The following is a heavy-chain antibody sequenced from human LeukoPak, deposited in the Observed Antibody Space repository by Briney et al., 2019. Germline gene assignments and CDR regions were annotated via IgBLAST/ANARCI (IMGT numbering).Heavy chain of an antibody. D-gene: IGHD1-26*01. J-gene: IGHJ4*02. CDR1: GGSISSGGYS. CDR3: ARLDSGSYRSAFDY. V-gene: IGHV4-30-2*02. Sequence: SQTLSLTCAVSGGSISSGGYSWSWIRQPPGKGLEWIGYIYHSGSTYYNPSLKSRVTISVDRSKNQFSLKLSSVTAADTAVYYCARLDSGSYRSAFDYWGQGTLVTVSS. CDR2: IYHSGST.